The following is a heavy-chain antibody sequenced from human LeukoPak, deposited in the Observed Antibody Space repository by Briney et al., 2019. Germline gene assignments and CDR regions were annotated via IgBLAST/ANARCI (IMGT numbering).Heavy chain of an antibody. D-gene: IGHD6-19*01. V-gene: IGHV3-23*01. CDR3: GKTTTGYSSGRYPGWPVDY. CDR2: VFGSGGSA. Sequence: PGGSLRLSCAASGFTFNNYAMYWVRQAPGKGLEGVSGVFGSGGSAHYADSVKGRFTISRDNSKNTVYLEIKSLRAEDTAIYYCGKTTTGYSSGRYPGWPVDYWGQGTLVTVSS. CDR1: GFTFNNYA. J-gene: IGHJ4*02.